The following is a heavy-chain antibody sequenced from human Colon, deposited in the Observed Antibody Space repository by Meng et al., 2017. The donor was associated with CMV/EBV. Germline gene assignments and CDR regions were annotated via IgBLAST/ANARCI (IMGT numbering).Heavy chain of an antibody. Sequence: SLKISCAAPGFTFDDYTMHWVRQAPGKGLEWVSGIGWDSAAIAYAGSVKGRFTISRDNAKNSLYLQMNSLRPEDTALYYCARTAALAPLGPFDVWGQGTMVTVSS. D-gene: IGHD6-25*01. CDR1: GFTFDDYT. V-gene: IGHV3-9*01. CDR2: IGWDSAAI. J-gene: IGHJ3*01. CDR3: ARTAALAPLGPFDV.